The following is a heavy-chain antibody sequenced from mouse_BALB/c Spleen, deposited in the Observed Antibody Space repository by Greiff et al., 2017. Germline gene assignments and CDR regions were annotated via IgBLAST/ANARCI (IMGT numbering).Heavy chain of an antibody. V-gene: IGHV3-6*02. J-gene: IGHJ1*01. CDR3: ARRSLYYRPDWYFDV. Sequence: EVKLVESGPGLVKPSQSLSLTCSVTGYSITSGYYWNWIRQFPGNKLEWMGYISYDGSNNYNPSLKNRISITRDTSKNQFFLKLNSVTTEDTATYYCARRSLYYRPDWYFDVWGAGTTVTVSS. CDR1: GYSITSGYY. D-gene: IGHD2-14*01. CDR2: ISYDGSN.